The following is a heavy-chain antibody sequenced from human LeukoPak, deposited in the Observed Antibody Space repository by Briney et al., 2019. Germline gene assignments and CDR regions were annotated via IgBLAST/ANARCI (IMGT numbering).Heavy chain of an antibody. Sequence: SETLSLACAVSGASISSSYWSWIRQPPGKGLEWIGYINYSGNTKYNPSLESRVTISVDASNNQFSLRPSSVTAADTAFYYCARGYYDSRGYSNTFDIWGQGTLVTVSS. CDR1: GASISSSY. D-gene: IGHD3-22*01. CDR3: ARGYYDSRGYSNTFDI. CDR2: INYSGNT. V-gene: IGHV4-59*01. J-gene: IGHJ3*02.